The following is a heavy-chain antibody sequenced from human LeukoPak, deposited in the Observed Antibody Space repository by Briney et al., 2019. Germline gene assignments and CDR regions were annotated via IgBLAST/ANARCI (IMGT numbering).Heavy chain of an antibody. D-gene: IGHD3-22*01. CDR1: GFIFSTYS. CDR2: ISSSWSFI. V-gene: IGHV3-21*01. CDR3: ARVTGGFYSHFDY. Sequence: GGSLRLSCAASGFIFSTYSMNWVRQAPGRGLEWVSSISSSWSFIYYADSVQGRFTISRDNAKNSLYLQMNSLRAEDTAVYYCARVTGGFYSHFDYWGQGTLVTVSS. J-gene: IGHJ4*02.